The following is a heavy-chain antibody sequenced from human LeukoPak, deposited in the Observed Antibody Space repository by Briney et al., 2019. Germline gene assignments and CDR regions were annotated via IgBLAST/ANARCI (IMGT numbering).Heavy chain of an antibody. CDR2: FSGSGGST. Sequence: GGSLRLSCAASGFTFSSYAMSWVRQAPGKGLECISGFSGSGGSTYYADSVKGRFTISRDISKNTLYLQMNSLRAEDTAVYYCARDRYCSGGSCYGADYWGQGTLVTVSS. CDR1: GFTFSSYA. D-gene: IGHD2-15*01. J-gene: IGHJ4*02. V-gene: IGHV3-23*01. CDR3: ARDRYCSGGSCYGADY.